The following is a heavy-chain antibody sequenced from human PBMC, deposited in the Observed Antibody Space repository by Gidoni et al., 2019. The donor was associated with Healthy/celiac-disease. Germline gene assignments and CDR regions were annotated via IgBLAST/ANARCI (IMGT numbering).Heavy chain of an antibody. J-gene: IGHJ4*02. CDR1: GGTFSSYA. D-gene: IGHD6-6*01. CDR3: ARSLSSSRPYFDY. CDR2: IIPIFGTA. Sequence: QVQLVQSRAEVKKPGSSGKVFRKASGGTFSSYAISGVRQAPGQGLEWMGGIIPIFGTANYAQKFQGRVTITADKSTSTAYMELSSLRSEDTAVYYCARSLSSSRPYFDYWGQGTLVTVSS. V-gene: IGHV1-69*06.